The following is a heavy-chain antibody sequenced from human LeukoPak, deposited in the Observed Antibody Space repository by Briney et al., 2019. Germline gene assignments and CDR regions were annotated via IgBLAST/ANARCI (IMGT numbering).Heavy chain of an antibody. J-gene: IGHJ5*02. D-gene: IGHD3-10*01. V-gene: IGHV3-23*01. CDR1: GFTFSTYA. CDR3: GGGPIDR. CDR2: ISGGGENT. Sequence: PGGSLRLSYAGSGFTFSTYAMSWVRQAPGKGLEWVSAISGGGENTDYADSVKGRFTISRDNSENKVYPQLRSLSAEDTAVYYCGGGPIDRWGQGTLVTVSS.